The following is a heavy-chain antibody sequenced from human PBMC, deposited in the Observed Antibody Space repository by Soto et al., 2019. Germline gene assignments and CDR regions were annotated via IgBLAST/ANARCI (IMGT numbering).Heavy chain of an antibody. CDR1: GFTFSGSA. J-gene: IGHJ6*03. D-gene: IGHD3-3*01. Sequence: GGSLRLSCAASGFTFSGSAMHWVRQASGKGLEWVGRIRSKANSYATAYAASVKGRFTISRDDSKNTAYLQMNSLKTEDTAVYYCTRYYDFWSGYKPTSLSPVDYYYYYMDVWGKGTTVTVSS. V-gene: IGHV3-73*01. CDR3: TRYYDFWSGYKPTSLSPVDYYYYYMDV. CDR2: IRSKANSYAT.